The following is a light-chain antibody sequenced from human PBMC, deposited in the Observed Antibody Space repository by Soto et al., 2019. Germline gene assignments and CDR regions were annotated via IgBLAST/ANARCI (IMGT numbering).Light chain of an antibody. CDR3: CSYVGSSTCV. CDR2: EGS. J-gene: IGLJ3*02. V-gene: IGLV2-23*01. CDR1: SSDVGSYNL. Sequence: QSALTQPASVSGSPGQSITISCTGTSSDVGSYNLVSWYQHHPGKAPKLMIYEGSKRPSGVSNRFSGSKSGNTASLTISGLQAEDEADYYCCSYVGSSTCVFGGGTKLTVL.